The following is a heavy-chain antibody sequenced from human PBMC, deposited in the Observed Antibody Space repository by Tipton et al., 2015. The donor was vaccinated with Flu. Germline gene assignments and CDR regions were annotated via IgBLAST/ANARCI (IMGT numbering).Heavy chain of an antibody. V-gene: IGHV3-21*04. CDR1: GFTFSSYS. Sequence: SLRLSCAASGFTFSSYSMNWVRQAPGKGLEWVSSISSSSSYIYYADSVKGRFTISRDNAKNSLYLQMNSLRAEDTAVYYCARGGLLWFGESPCYMDVWGKGTTVTVSS. D-gene: IGHD3-10*01. J-gene: IGHJ6*03. CDR3: ARGGLLWFGESPCYMDV. CDR2: ISSSSSYI.